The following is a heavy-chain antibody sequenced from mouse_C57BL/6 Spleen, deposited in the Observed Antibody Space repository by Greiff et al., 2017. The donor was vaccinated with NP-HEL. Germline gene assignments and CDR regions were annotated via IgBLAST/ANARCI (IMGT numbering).Heavy chain of an antibody. V-gene: IGHV2-2*01. D-gene: IGHD2-3*01. Sequence: QVQLKESGPGLVQPSQSLSITCTVSGFSLTSYGVHWVRQSPGKGLEWLGVIWSGGSTDYNAAFISRLSISKDNSKSQVFFKMNSLQADDTAIYYCARRMGYYFDYWGQGTTLTVSS. CDR3: ARRMGYYFDY. J-gene: IGHJ2*01. CDR1: GFSLTSYG. CDR2: IWSGGST.